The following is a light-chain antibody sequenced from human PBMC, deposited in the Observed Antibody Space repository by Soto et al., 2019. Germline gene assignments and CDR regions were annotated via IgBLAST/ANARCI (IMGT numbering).Light chain of an antibody. CDR3: SSYRSSSSQV. J-gene: IGLJ1*01. CDR1: SSDVGGYNY. V-gene: IGLV2-14*01. CDR2: DVT. Sequence: QSALAHPASVSGSPGQSITIPCTGTSSDVGGYNYVSWYQQHPGKAPKLMIHDVTNRPSGVSNRFSGSKSGNTASLTISGLQAEDEADYYCSSYRSSSSQVFGAGTKVTVL.